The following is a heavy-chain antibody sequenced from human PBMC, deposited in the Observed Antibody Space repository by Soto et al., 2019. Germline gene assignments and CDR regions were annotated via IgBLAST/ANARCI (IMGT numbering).Heavy chain of an antibody. D-gene: IGHD6-19*01. Sequence: GGSLRLSCAASGFTFSDYYMSWIRQAPGKGLEWVSYISSSGSTIYYADSVKGRFTISRDNAKNSLYLQMNSLRAEDTAVYYCARDPSSGWDNDAFDIWGQGTMVTVSS. J-gene: IGHJ3*02. CDR1: GFTFSDYY. CDR2: ISSSGSTI. CDR3: ARDPSSGWDNDAFDI. V-gene: IGHV3-11*01.